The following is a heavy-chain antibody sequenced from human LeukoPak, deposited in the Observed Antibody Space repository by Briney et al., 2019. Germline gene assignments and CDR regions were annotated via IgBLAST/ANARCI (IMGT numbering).Heavy chain of an antibody. Sequence: GGSLRLSCAASGFTFSTYAMSWVRQAPGKGLEWVSAISSSGAATYYADSVKGRFTISRDISKTTLYLQMNSLRAEDTAVYYCARGRAAAGTRPPYFDYWGQGTLVTVSS. J-gene: IGHJ4*02. CDR3: ARGRAAAGTRPPYFDY. CDR2: ISSSGAAT. CDR1: GFTFSTYA. V-gene: IGHV3-23*01. D-gene: IGHD6-13*01.